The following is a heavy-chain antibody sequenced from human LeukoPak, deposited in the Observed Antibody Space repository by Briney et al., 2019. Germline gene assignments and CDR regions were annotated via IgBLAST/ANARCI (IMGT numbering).Heavy chain of an antibody. V-gene: IGHV4-39*01. CDR1: GGSISSSIYY. D-gene: IGHD5/OR15-5a*01. Sequence: SETLSLTCTVSGGSISSSIYYWGWIRQPPGKGLEWIGNIYYSGSTYYNPSLKSRVSISVDTSKNQFSLKLSSVTAADTAVYYCVSRSEIDYWGQGTLVTVSS. CDR3: VSRSEIDY. CDR2: IYYSGST. J-gene: IGHJ4*02.